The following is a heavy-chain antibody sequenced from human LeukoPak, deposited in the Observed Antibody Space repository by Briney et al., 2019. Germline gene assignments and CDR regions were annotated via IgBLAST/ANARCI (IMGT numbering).Heavy chain of an antibody. Sequence: ASVKVSCKASGGTFISYAISWVRQAPGQGLEWMGGIIPIFGTANYAQKFQGRVTITTDESTSTAYMELSSLRSEDTAVYYCAVYYYDSSGYYYNYFDYWGQGTLVTVSS. CDR1: GGTFISYA. CDR3: AVYYYDSSGYYYNYFDY. D-gene: IGHD3-22*01. J-gene: IGHJ4*02. V-gene: IGHV1-69*05. CDR2: IIPIFGTA.